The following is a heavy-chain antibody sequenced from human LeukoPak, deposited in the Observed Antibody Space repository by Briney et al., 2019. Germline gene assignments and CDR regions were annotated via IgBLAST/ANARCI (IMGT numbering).Heavy chain of an antibody. Sequence: GESLRLSCEASGFTFSNYAMSWVRQAPGKGPEWVAIISGSDGGTKYADSVKGRFTISRDNSKNTLYLQMNSLRAEDTAVYYCARARTTRGFDYWGQGTLVTVSS. J-gene: IGHJ4*02. D-gene: IGHD4-17*01. V-gene: IGHV3-23*01. CDR2: ISGSDGGT. CDR3: ARARTTRGFDY. CDR1: GFTFSNYA.